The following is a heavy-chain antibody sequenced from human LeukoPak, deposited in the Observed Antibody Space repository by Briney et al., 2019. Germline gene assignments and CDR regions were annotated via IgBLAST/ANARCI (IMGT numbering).Heavy chain of an antibody. Sequence: GGSLRLSCAASGFTFSSYAMSWVRQAPGKGLEWVSAISGSGGSTYYADSVKGRFTISRDNSKNTLYLQMNSLRAEDTAVYYCAKDSVIPPKVATIRMWWFGLFDYWGQGTLVTVSS. CDR3: AKDSVIPPKVATIRMWWFGLFDY. CDR1: GFTFSSYA. J-gene: IGHJ4*02. V-gene: IGHV3-23*01. CDR2: ISGSGGST. D-gene: IGHD5-12*01.